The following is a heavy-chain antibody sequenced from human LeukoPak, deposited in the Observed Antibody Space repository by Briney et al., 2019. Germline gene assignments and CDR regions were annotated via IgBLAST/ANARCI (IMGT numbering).Heavy chain of an antibody. CDR2: ISYDGSNK. CDR1: GFTFSSYG. J-gene: IGHJ4*02. D-gene: IGHD2-15*01. V-gene: IGHV3-30*18. CDR3: AKDDCRGCYGVVDY. Sequence: GGPLRLSCAASGFTFSSYGLHWVRQAPGKGLEWVALISYDGSNKYYADSVKGRFTISRDNSKNTLYLQMNSLRAEDTAVYYCAKDDCRGCYGVVDYWGQGTLVTVSS.